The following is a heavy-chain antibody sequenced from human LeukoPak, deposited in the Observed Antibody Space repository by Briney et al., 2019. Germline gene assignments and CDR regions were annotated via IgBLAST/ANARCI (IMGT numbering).Heavy chain of an antibody. V-gene: IGHV4-39*02. D-gene: IGHD1-26*01. J-gene: IGHJ6*02. Sequence: SETLSLTCTVSGASISSSSYYWGWIRQSPGKGLEWIGNIYYGGSTYYNPSLQSRVTISVDTSKNQFSLKLGSVTAADTAVYYCARDRIVGVERPVDVWGQGTTVTVSS. CDR2: IYYGGST. CDR1: GASISSSSYY. CDR3: ARDRIVGVERPVDV.